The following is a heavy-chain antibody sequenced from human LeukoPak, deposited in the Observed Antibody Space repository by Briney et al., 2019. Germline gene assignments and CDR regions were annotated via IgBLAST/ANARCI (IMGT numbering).Heavy chain of an antibody. J-gene: IGHJ6*02. CDR2: FDPEDGET. CDR1: GYTLTELS. CDR3: ARDLILWFGELLVSDGMDV. Sequence: ASVKVSCKVSGYTLTELSMHWVRQAPGKGLEWMGGFDPEDGETIYAQKFQGRVTMTEDTSTDTAYMELSSLRSEDTAVYYCARDLILWFGELLVSDGMDVWGQGTTVTVSS. V-gene: IGHV1-24*01. D-gene: IGHD3-10*01.